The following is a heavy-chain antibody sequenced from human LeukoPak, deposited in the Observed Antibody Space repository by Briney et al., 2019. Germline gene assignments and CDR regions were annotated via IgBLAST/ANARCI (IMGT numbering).Heavy chain of an antibody. D-gene: IGHD6-13*01. Sequence: ASVKVSCKASGYTFTSYDINWVRQATGQGLEWMGWMNPNSGNTGYAQKFQGRVTMTRNTSISTAYMELSSLRSEDTAVYYCARGPQIAAAGTWYYYYYMDVCGKGTTVTVSS. CDR2: MNPNSGNT. CDR1: GYTFTSYD. CDR3: ARGPQIAAAGTWYYYYYMDV. V-gene: IGHV1-8*01. J-gene: IGHJ6*03.